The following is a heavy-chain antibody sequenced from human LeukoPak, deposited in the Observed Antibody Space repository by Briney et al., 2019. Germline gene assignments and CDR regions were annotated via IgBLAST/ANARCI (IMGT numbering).Heavy chain of an antibody. V-gene: IGHV3-21*01. CDR3: ARVRQYSSNSFDI. J-gene: IGHJ3*02. D-gene: IGHD6-13*01. CDR1: GFTISSYD. CDR2: ISRSSDYI. Sequence: GGSLRLSCAASGFTISSYDMSWVRQAPGKGLEWVSSISRSSDYIYYADSVKGRFTISRDNAKNSLYLQMNSLRAEDTAVYYCARVRQYSSNSFDIWGQGTMVTVSS.